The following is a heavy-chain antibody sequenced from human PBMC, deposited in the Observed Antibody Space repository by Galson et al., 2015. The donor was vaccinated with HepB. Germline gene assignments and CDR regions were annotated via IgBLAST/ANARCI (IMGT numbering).Heavy chain of an antibody. Sequence: PALVKPAQTLTLTCTFSGFSLSTSGMRVSWIRQPPGKALEWLARMGWEGGEFYSTSLKTRRTISKDISKNQVVLTMTNMDPVDTATYYCARSRALNYYGSGNWFDPWGQGTLVTVSS. CDR3: ARSRALNYYGSGNWFDP. V-gene: IGHV2-70*04. CDR2: MGWEGGE. J-gene: IGHJ5*02. D-gene: IGHD3-10*01. CDR1: GFSLSTSGMR.